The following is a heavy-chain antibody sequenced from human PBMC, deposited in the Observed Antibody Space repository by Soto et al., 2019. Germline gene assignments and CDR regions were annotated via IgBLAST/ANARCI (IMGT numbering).Heavy chain of an antibody. D-gene: IGHD3-10*01. CDR1: GFTFSSYA. J-gene: IGHJ6*02. CDR2: ISYDGSNK. CDR3: ARDVPSGPYYYYGMDV. V-gene: IGHV3-30-3*01. Sequence: PGGSLRLSCAASGFTFSSYAMHWVRQAPGKGLEWVAVISYDGSNKYYADSVKGRFTISRDNSKNTLYLQMNSLRAEDTAVYYCARDVPSGPYYYYGMDVWGQGTTVTVSS.